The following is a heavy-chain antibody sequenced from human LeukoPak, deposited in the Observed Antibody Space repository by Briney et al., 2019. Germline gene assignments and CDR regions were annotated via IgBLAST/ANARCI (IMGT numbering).Heavy chain of an antibody. CDR3: ATLSGDS. CDR1: GGSIVTSAYS. Sequence: SETLSLTCNVSGGSIVTSAYSWGWVRQPPGKGLEYIGNIYYSGSAYYNPSLKSRVTLPVDTSNRQFSLSLTSVTAADTAVYYCATLSGDSWGHGTLVTVSS. D-gene: IGHD3-16*02. CDR2: IYYSGSA. J-gene: IGHJ5*01. V-gene: IGHV4-39*01.